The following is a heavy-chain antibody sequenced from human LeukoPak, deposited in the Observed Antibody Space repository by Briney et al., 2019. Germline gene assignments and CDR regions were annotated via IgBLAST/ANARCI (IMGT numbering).Heavy chain of an antibody. D-gene: IGHD2-2*01. J-gene: IGHJ5*02. V-gene: IGHV4-39*07. CDR3: ARDLEYPDP. Sequence: SETLSLTCTVSGGSISSSSYYWGWIRQPPGKGLEWIGSIYYSGSTYYNSSLKSRVTISVDTSKNQFSLKLSSVTAADTAVYYCARDLEYPDPWGQGTLVTVSS. CDR2: IYYSGST. CDR1: GGSISSSSYY.